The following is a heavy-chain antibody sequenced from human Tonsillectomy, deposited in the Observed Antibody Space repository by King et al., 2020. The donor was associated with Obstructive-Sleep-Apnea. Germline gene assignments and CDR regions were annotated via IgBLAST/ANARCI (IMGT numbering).Heavy chain of an antibody. Sequence: EVQLVQSGAEVKKPGESLWISCSGSGYSFTSYWIGWVRQMPGRGLEWMGFIYPDDSDVKYNPSFQGQVSISADKSISTAYLQWSSLKASDTAMYYCARRAKDYYILTYHSTYYFDYWGQGTLVTVSS. D-gene: IGHD3-9*01. CDR2: IYPDDSDV. CDR3: ARRAKDYYILTYHSTYYFDY. J-gene: IGHJ4*02. V-gene: IGHV5-51*01. CDR1: GYSFTSYW.